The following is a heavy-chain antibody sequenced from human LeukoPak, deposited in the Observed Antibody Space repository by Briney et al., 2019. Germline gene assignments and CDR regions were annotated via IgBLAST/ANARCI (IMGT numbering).Heavy chain of an antibody. CDR2: INAYNGNT. J-gene: IGHJ4*02. CDR1: GYTFTTYG. D-gene: IGHD6-19*01. Sequence: ASVQVSCKASGYTFTTYGISWVRQAPGQGLEWMGWINAYNGNTNYAQKLQGRVTMTTDTSTSTAYMELRSLRSDDTAVYYCARPRGSSCRGDFDYWGQGTLVTVSS. CDR3: ARPRGSSCRGDFDY. V-gene: IGHV1-18*01.